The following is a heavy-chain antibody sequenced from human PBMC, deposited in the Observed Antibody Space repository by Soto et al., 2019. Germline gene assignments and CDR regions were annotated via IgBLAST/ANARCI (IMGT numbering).Heavy chain of an antibody. J-gene: IGHJ6*02. CDR1: GFRFTTYW. Sequence: GESLKISCKGSGFRFTTYWIAWVRKMLGRGLEWVGIIYLGSFNYDTIYSPSFRGQVIISADRSISTAYLQWSSLKASDTAIYYCARLENGVNTIAWKYGMDVWGQGTTVTV. CDR3: ARLENGVNTIAWKYGMDV. CDR2: IYLGSFNYDT. V-gene: IGHV5-51*01. D-gene: IGHD2-21*01.